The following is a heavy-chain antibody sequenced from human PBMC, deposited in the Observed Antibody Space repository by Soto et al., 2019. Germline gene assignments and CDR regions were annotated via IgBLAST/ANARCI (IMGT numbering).Heavy chain of an antibody. CDR3: SRDLSPYGYDRSGLVFFYGMDV. V-gene: IGHV3-33*01. D-gene: IGHD3-22*01. CDR1: GFNFSSYG. Sequence: QVQLVESGGGVVQPGRSLRLSCAASGFNFSSYGMHWVRQAPGKGLEWVAVIWYDGGNKYYADSVKGRFTISRDNSKNKQYLQMNSLRAEDTAVYYCSRDLSPYGYDRSGLVFFYGMDVWGQGTTVTVSS. J-gene: IGHJ6*02. CDR2: IWYDGGNK.